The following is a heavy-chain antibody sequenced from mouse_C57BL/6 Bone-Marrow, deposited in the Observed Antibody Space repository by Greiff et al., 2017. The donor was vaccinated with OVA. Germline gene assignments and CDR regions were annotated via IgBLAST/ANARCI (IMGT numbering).Heavy chain of an antibody. V-gene: IGHV2-5*01. J-gene: IGHJ1*03. D-gene: IGHD1-1*01. CDR2: IWRGGST. Sequence: QVQLQQSGPGLVQPSQSLSITCTVSGFSLTSYGVHWVRQSPGKGLEWLGVIWRGGSTDYNAAFMSRLSITKDNSKSQVFFKMNSLQADDTAIYYCAKNRELLRSYVDVWGTGTTVTVSS. CDR1: GFSLTSYG. CDR3: AKNRELLRSYVDV.